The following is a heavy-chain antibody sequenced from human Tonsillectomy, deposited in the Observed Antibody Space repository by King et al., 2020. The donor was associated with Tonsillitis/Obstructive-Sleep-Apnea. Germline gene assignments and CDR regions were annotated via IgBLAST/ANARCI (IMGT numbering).Heavy chain of an antibody. D-gene: IGHD2-2*01. V-gene: IGHV4-59*01. CDR1: GGSISSYY. CDR2: IYYSGST. CDR3: ARRKADVVVVPAATTPHYYYYMDV. J-gene: IGHJ6*03. Sequence: QLQESGPGLVKPSETLSLTCTVSGGSISSYYWSWIRQPPGKGLEWIGYIYYSGSTNYNPSLKSRVTISVDTSKNQFSLKLRSVTAADTAVYYCARRKADVVVVPAATTPHYYYYMDVWGKGTTVTVSS.